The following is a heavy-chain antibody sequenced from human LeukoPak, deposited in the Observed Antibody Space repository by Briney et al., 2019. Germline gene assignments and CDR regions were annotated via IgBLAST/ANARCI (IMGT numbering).Heavy chain of an antibody. Sequence: SETLSLTCTVSGGSISSHYWSWIRQPPGKGLEWIGYIYYSGSTNYNPSLKSRVTISIDTSKNQFSLKLSSVTAADTAVYYCAREGRDDSSGYYSPKFDYWGQGTLVTVSS. V-gene: IGHV4-59*11. CDR1: GGSISSHY. J-gene: IGHJ4*02. CDR3: AREGRDDSSGYYSPKFDY. CDR2: IYYSGST. D-gene: IGHD3-22*01.